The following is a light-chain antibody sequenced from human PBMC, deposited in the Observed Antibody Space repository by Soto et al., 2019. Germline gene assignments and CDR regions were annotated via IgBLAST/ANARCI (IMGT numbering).Light chain of an antibody. CDR3: QQYDSSPKT. J-gene: IGKJ1*01. CDR1: QSVSSY. V-gene: IGKV3-20*01. CDR2: GAY. Sequence: IVLTQSPGSLSFSPGEIATLSFRASQSVSSYLAWYQQKPGQAHRLLIYGAYSRDTGIPDRFSGSGYGTDFTITIRRMETEDFAVCYCQQYDSSPKTLGRGTKVDIK.